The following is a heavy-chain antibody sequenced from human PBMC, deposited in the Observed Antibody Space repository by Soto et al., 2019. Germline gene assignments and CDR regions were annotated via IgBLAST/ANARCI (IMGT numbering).Heavy chain of an antibody. CDR2: IYHAGSP. J-gene: IGHJ6*02. Sequence: HLQESGPGLVRPSQTLSLTCAVSGGSISSGSWWTWVRQSPEKGLEWIGDIYHAGSPDYNPSFQSRVTISLDKSENNFSLKLTSVTAADTAVYYCARGSSFRADFDIWGQGTTVTVSS. CDR1: GGSISSGSW. D-gene: IGHD3-3*01. CDR3: ARGSSFRADFDI. V-gene: IGHV4-4*02.